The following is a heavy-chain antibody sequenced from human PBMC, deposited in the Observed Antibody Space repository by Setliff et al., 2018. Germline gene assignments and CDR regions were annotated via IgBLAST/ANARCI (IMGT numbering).Heavy chain of an antibody. CDR2: ISYDGSNQ. V-gene: IGHV3-30*15. CDR1: GFTFGSHA. CDR3: AKPRPGWPAGFDS. Sequence: GSLRLSCAASGFTFGSHAMHWVRQAPGKGLEWVAVISYDGSNQYYADFVKGRFTISRDNSKNTLYLQMSSLRPEDTALYYCAKPRPGWPAGFDSWGQGTLVTVSS. D-gene: IGHD6-19*01. J-gene: IGHJ4*02.